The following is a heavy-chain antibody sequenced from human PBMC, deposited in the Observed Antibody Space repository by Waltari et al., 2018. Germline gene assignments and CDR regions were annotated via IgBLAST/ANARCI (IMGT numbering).Heavy chain of an antibody. V-gene: IGHV1-2*04. D-gene: IGHD6-19*01. J-gene: IGHJ4*02. CDR1: GYTFTGYY. CDR2: INPNSGGT. CDR3: ARGEYSSGWYGLDRY. Sequence: QVQLVQSGAEVKKPGASVKVSCKASGYTFTGYYMHWVRQAPGQGLEWMGWINPNSGGTNQAQKFQGWVTMTRDTSISTAYMELSRLGSDDTAVYYCARGEYSSGWYGLDRYWGQGTLVTVSS.